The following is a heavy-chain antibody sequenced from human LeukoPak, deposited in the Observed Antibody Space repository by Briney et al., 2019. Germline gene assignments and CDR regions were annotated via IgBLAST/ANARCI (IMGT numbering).Heavy chain of an antibody. CDR1: GGTFSSYA. D-gene: IGHD2-2*01. V-gene: IGHV1-69*05. Sequence: GASVKVSCKASGGTFSSYAISWVRQAPGQGLEWMGGIIPIFGTANYAQKFQGRVTITTDESTSTAYMELSSLRSEDTAVYYCARDKCSSTSCHHNFDYWGQGTLVTVSS. CDR2: IIPIFGTA. J-gene: IGHJ4*02. CDR3: ARDKCSSTSCHHNFDY.